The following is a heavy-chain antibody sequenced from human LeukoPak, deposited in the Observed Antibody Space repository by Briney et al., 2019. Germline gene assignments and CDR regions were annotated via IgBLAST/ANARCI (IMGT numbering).Heavy chain of an antibody. J-gene: IGHJ4*02. Sequence: SETLSLTCTVSGGSISSYYWSWIRQPPGKGLEWIGYIYYSGSTNYNPSLKSRVTISVETSKNQFSLKLSSVTAADTAVYYCARHPYDILTGYYSLAMYYFDYWGQGTLVTVSS. CDR3: ARHPYDILTGYYSLAMYYFDY. V-gene: IGHV4-59*08. CDR2: IYYSGST. CDR1: GGSISSYY. D-gene: IGHD3-9*01.